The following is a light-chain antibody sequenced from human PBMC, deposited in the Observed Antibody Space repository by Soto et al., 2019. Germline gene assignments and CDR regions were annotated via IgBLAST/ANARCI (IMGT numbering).Light chain of an antibody. CDR2: AAS. CDR3: QQYNSHGT. CDR1: QSISSY. V-gene: IGKV1-39*01. J-gene: IGKJ1*01. Sequence: DIQMTQSPTSLSASVGDRVTITCRASQSISSYLNWYQQKPGKAPKLLIYAASSLQSGVPSRFSGSGSGTDFTLTISSLQPDDFATYYCQQYNSHGTFGQGTKV.